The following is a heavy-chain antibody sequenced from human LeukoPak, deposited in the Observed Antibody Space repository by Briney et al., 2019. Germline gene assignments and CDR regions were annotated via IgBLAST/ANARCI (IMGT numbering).Heavy chain of an antibody. CDR3: ATFTERENYHYTANL. J-gene: IGHJ4*02. D-gene: IGHD3-16*02. Sequence: GGSLRLSCAASGFTFSSYCMHWVRHAPGKGLVWVSRINTDGSSTTYADSVKGRFTISRDNAKNTLYLQMNSLRAEDTAVYCCATFTERENYHYTANLWGQGKRVIVS. CDR1: GFTFSSYC. V-gene: IGHV3-74*01. CDR2: INTDGSST.